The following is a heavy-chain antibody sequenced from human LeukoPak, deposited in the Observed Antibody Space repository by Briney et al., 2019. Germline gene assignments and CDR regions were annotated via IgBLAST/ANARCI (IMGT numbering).Heavy chain of an antibody. D-gene: IGHD3-10*01. CDR2: VVLSGGT. CDR1: GDSIRSSQW. J-gene: IGHJ4*02. V-gene: IGHV4-4*02. Sequence: SETLSLTCTVSGDSIRSSQWWSWVRQPPGKGLEWIREVVLSGGTNYNPSFKSRVTISADQAQNQFSLNLRFVTDADAAVYYCARGHYSWSFDYWGQGTLVTVSS. CDR3: ARGHYSWSFDY.